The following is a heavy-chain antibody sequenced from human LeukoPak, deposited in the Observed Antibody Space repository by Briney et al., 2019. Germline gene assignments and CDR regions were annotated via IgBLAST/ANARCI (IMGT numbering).Heavy chain of an antibody. CDR1: GFTFSSYG. D-gene: IGHD6-13*01. J-gene: IGHJ4*02. Sequence: GGSLRLSCAASGFTFSSYGMHWVRQAPGKGLEWVAVISYDGSNKYYADSVKGRFTISRDNSKNTLYLQMNSLRAEDTAVYYCAKDSGWYSSSQGYWGQGTLVTVSS. CDR2: ISYDGSNK. V-gene: IGHV3-30*18. CDR3: AKDSGWYSSSQGY.